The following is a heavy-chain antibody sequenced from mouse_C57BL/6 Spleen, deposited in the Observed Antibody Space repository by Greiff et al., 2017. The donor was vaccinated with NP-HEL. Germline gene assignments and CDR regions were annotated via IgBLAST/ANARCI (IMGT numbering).Heavy chain of an antibody. J-gene: IGHJ2*01. CDR1: GYTFTSYW. CDR3: ARRHWDVEDCFDC. CDR2: IDPSDSYT. V-gene: IGHV1-69*01. D-gene: IGHD4-1*01. Sequence: VQLQQPGAELVMPGASVKLSCKASGYTFTSYWMHWVKQRPGQGLEWIGAIDPSDSYTNYNQKFKGKSTLTVDKSSSTAYMQLSSLTSEDSAVYYCARRHWDVEDCFDCWGQGTTLAASS.